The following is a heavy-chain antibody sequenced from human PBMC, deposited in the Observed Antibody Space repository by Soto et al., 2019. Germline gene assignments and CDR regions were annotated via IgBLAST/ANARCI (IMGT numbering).Heavy chain of an antibody. CDR2: IYYSGST. Sequence: SETLSLTCTFSGGSISSYYWSLIRQPPGKGLEWIGYIYYSGSTNYNPSLKSRVTISVDTSKNQFSLKLSSVTAADTAVYYCGRDTEPYGEPDYWGRGTLVTVSS. J-gene: IGHJ4*02. CDR1: GGSISSYY. D-gene: IGHD4-17*01. CDR3: GRDTEPYGEPDY. V-gene: IGHV4-59*01.